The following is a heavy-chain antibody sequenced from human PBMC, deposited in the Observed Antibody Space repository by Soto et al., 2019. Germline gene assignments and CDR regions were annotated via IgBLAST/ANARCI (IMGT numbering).Heavy chain of an antibody. Sequence: QMQLQESGPGLVKPSETLSLSCNVSGGSLTSTTYFWGWVRQPPGKGLEWIGRIFYSGNSYYNPSLKSRVTISVDTSKNQFSLRLRSVTAADAAVYFCACGDVVGHIMDIRGQGTTVTVSS. CDR3: ACGDVVGHIMDI. CDR2: IFYSGNS. CDR1: GGSLTSTTYF. V-gene: IGHV4-39*01. J-gene: IGHJ6*02. D-gene: IGHD3-16*01.